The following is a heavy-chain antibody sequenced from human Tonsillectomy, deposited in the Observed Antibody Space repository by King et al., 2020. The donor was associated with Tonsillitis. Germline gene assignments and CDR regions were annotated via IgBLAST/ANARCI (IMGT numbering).Heavy chain of an antibody. Sequence: QLVQSGGGLIQPGGSLRLSCAASGFTVYSNYMSWVRQAPGKGLEWVSVIYSGGTTYYADSVRGRFTISRDNSKNTLYLQMNSLRAEDTAVYFCARDSMLGYYGMDVWGQGTTVTVS. V-gene: IGHV3-53*01. CDR1: GFTVYSNY. D-gene: IGHD3-10*02. J-gene: IGHJ6*02. CDR2: IYSGGTT. CDR3: ARDSMLGYYGMDV.